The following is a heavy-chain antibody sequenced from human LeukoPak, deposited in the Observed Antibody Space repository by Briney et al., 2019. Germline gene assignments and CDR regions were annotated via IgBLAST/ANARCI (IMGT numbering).Heavy chain of an antibody. J-gene: IGHJ6*03. Sequence: GGSLRLSCAASEFSVGSNYMTWVRQAPGKGLEWVSLIYSGGSTYYADSVKGRFTISRDNAKNSLYLQMNSLRAEDTAVYYCARVSYGYRGDYYMDVWGKGTTVTVSS. CDR3: ARVSYGYRGDYYMDV. D-gene: IGHD5-18*01. CDR2: IYSGGST. CDR1: EFSVGSNY. V-gene: IGHV3-66*01.